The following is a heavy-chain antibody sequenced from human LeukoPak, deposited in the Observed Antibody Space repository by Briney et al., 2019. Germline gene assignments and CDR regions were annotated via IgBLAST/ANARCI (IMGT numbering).Heavy chain of an antibody. CDR3: ARGSRGYSYG. CDR1: GGSVSSGSYY. Sequence: SETLSLTCTVSGGSVSSGSYYWSWIRQPPGKGLEWFGYIYYSASTNYNPSLKSRVTISVDTSNNQFSLKLSSVTAADTAVYYCARGSRGYSYGWGQGTLVTVSS. CDR2: IYYSAST. V-gene: IGHV4-61*01. D-gene: IGHD5-18*01. J-gene: IGHJ4*02.